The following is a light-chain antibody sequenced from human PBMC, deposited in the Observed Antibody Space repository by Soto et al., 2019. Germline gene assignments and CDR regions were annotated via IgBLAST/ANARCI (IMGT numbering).Light chain of an antibody. CDR3: QQYGSSPLIS. CDR2: GVX. V-gene: IGKV3-20*01. CDR1: QRLSASD. Sequence: EIVLTQSPGTLSLSPGRRATLSCRASQRLSASDIAWYQQKPGQXXXXXXCGVXSSATGVPDRFSGSGSGTDFTLTISRLEPEDFAVYYCQQYGSSPLISFGQGTRLEIK. J-gene: IGKJ5*01.